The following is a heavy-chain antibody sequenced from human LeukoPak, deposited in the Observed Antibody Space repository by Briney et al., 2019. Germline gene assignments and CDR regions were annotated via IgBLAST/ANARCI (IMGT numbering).Heavy chain of an antibody. D-gene: IGHD2-21*01. CDR3: AKDTPISS. Sequence: PGRSLRLSCAASGFTFRSYGMHWVRQAPGKGLEWVAVVSHDGSNTYYADSVKGRFTISRDNSKNTLYLQMNSLRAEDTAVYYCAKDTPISSWGQGTMVTVSS. J-gene: IGHJ3*01. CDR2: VSHDGSNT. V-gene: IGHV3-30*18. CDR1: GFTFRSYG.